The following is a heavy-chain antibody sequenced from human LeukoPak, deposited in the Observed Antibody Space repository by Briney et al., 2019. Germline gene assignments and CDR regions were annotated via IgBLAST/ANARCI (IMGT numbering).Heavy chain of an antibody. D-gene: IGHD4-17*01. CDR1: GGSFSGYY. J-gene: IGHJ3*02. V-gene: IGHV4-34*01. CDR2: IYYSGGT. CDR3: ARRTTTLLHGNAFDI. Sequence: SETLSLTCAVYGGSFSGYYWSWIRQPPGQGLEWIGSIYYSGGTDYNLSLKSRITISVDTSKNQFSLKLSSVTAADTAMYYCARRTTTLLHGNAFDIWGQGTTVTVSS.